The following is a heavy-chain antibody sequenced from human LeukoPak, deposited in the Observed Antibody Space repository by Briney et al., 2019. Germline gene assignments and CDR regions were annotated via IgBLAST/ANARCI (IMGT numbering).Heavy chain of an antibody. Sequence: ASVKVSCKASGYTFSTYGISWVRQAPGQGLEWMGWISAYTGNTNYAQNVQGRVTMTTDTSTSTAYLELRSLRSDDTAVYYCARVEWELLGGFDYWGQGTLVTVSS. CDR2: ISAYTGNT. D-gene: IGHD1-26*01. CDR3: ARVEWELLGGFDY. CDR1: GYTFSTYG. J-gene: IGHJ4*02. V-gene: IGHV1-18*01.